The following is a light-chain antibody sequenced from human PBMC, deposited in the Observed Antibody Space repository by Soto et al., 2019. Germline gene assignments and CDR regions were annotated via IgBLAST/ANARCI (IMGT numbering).Light chain of an antibody. Sequence: EIVLTQSPATLSLSPGNRATLSCRASQSVSGYLAWYQQKPGQAPRLLIYDASNRATGIPARFSGSGSGTDFTLTISSLQPEDFATYYCQQFNSYPLTFGGGTKVEIK. V-gene: IGKV3-11*01. CDR2: DAS. J-gene: IGKJ4*01. CDR1: QSVSGY. CDR3: QQFNSYPLT.